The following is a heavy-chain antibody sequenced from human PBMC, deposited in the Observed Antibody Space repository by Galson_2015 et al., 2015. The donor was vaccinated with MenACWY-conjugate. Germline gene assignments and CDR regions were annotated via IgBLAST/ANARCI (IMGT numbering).Heavy chain of an antibody. CDR3: ARDLGWLQFDY. Sequence: SLRLSCAASGFTFSNYWMSWVRQAPGKGLEWVANIKEDGSNKYYVDSVKGRFTIPRDNAKNSLYLQMNSLRAEDTAVYYCARDLGWLQFDYWGQGTLVTVSS. CDR2: IKEDGSNK. D-gene: IGHD5-24*01. V-gene: IGHV3-7*03. CDR1: GFTFSNYW. J-gene: IGHJ4*02.